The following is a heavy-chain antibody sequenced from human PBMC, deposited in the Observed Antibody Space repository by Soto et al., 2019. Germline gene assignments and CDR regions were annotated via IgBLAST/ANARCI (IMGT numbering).Heavy chain of an antibody. V-gene: IGHV3-74*01. CDR1: GFTFSNDW. J-gene: IGHJ4*02. CDR2: INADGGST. CDR3: IKVLTRGVGVPRFYFDS. Sequence: QPGGSLRLSCAASGFTFSNDWMHWVRQAPGKGLEWVSRINADGGSTHYADAVRGRFTISRDNAKNTLFLQLNSLRDEDTAIYYCIKVLTRGVGVPRFYFDSGWQGALVTVSS. D-gene: IGHD3-9*01.